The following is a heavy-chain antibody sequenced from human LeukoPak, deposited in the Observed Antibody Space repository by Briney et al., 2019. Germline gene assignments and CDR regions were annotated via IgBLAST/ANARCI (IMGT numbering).Heavy chain of an antibody. CDR3: AKSATIILRYFDWFDY. Sequence: GGSLRLSCAASGFTFSSYGMHWVRQAPGKGLEWVAFIRYDGSNKYYADSVKGRFTISRDNSKNTLYLRMNSLRAEDTAVYYCAKSATIILRYFDWFDYWGQGTLVTVSS. D-gene: IGHD3-9*01. CDR1: GFTFSSYG. V-gene: IGHV3-30*02. CDR2: IRYDGSNK. J-gene: IGHJ5*01.